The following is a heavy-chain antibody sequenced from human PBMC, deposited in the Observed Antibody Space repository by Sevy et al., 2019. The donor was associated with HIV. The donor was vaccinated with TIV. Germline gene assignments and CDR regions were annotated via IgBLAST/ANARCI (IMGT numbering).Heavy chain of an antibody. CDR3: AKGRGGSYYSGLDV. D-gene: IGHD1-26*01. V-gene: IGHV3-23*01. Sequence: GGYLRLSCAASEFTFNNYAMSWVRQAPGKGLEWLSGISGSDGGTYYADSVKGRFTISRDNSKNTVYLQMSSLTVADTAVYYCAKGRGGSYYSGLDVWGQGTTVTVSS. CDR1: EFTFNNYA. CDR2: ISGSDGGT. J-gene: IGHJ6*02.